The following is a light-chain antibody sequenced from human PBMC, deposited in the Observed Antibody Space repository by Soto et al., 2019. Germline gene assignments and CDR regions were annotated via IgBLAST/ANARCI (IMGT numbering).Light chain of an antibody. J-gene: IGKJ2*01. CDR2: WAS. CDR1: QSVLYSSDNKNY. Sequence: DIVMTQSPDSLAVSLDERATINCKSSQSVLYSSDNKNYLAWYQQKPGQTPKLLISWASTRESGVPDRFSGSGSGTDFTLTIRSLQAEDVAVYYCQQYYTTPYTFGQGTNLEIK. CDR3: QQYYTTPYT. V-gene: IGKV4-1*01.